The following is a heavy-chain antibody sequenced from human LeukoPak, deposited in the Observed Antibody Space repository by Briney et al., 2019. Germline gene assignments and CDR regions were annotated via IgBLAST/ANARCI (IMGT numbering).Heavy chain of an antibody. CDR2: ISAYNGNT. J-gene: IGHJ6*03. CDR3: ARGAYYYDSSGSNYYYYMDV. V-gene: IGHV1-18*01. D-gene: IGHD3-22*01. CDR1: GYTFTSYG. Sequence: ASVKVSCKASGYTFTSYGISWVRQAPGQGLEWMGWISAYNGNTNYAQKLQGRVTMTTDTSTSTAYMELRSLRSDDTAVYYCARGAYYYDSSGSNYYYYMDVWGKGTTVTVSS.